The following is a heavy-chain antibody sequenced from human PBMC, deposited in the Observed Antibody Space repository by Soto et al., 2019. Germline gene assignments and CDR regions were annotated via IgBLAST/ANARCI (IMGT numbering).Heavy chain of an antibody. CDR2: INPNSVGT. D-gene: IGHD5-12*01. CDR3: ARVGYSGYDKTFDY. Sequence: ASVKVSCKASGYTFTGYYMHWVRQAPGQGLEWMGLINPNSVGTNYAQKFQGWVTMTRDTSISTAYMELSRLRSDDTAVYYCARVGYSGYDKTFDYWGQGTLVTVSS. CDR1: GYTFTGYY. J-gene: IGHJ4*02. V-gene: IGHV1-2*04.